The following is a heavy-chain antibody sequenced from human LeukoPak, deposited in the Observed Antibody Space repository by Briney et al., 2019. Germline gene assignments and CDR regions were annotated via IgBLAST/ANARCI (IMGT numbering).Heavy chain of an antibody. J-gene: IGHJ4*02. V-gene: IGHV4-39*01. CDR2: IYYTGDT. D-gene: IGHD5-18*01. Sequence: SETLSLTCTVSGGSISSSSYYWGWTRQPPGKGLEWIGSIYYTGDTYYNSSLKSRVTISVDTSKNQFALKLTSVTAADTALYYCARLRGYTYGNPGYWGQGSLVTVSS. CDR1: GGSISSSSYY. CDR3: ARLRGYTYGNPGY.